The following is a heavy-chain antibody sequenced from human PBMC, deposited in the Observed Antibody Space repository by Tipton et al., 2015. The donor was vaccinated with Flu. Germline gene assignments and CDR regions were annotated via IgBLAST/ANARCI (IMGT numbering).Heavy chain of an antibody. D-gene: IGHD4-11*01. CDR3: ARRDYTNYVSDPKSWFDP. CDR1: GDSISSDYH. J-gene: IGHJ5*02. CDR2: VSRSGST. Sequence: TLSLTCAVSGDSISSDYHWGWIRQFPGKGLEWIGTVSRSGSTIYNPSLMSRVTISIDRSKNQFSLNLKSVTAADMAVYYCARRDYTNYVSDPKSWFDPWGQGTRVAVSS. V-gene: IGHV4-38-2*01.